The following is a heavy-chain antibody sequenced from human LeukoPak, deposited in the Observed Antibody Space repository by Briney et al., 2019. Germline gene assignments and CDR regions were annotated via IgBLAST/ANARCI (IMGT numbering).Heavy chain of an antibody. CDR2: ISSSAI. CDR3: VRKKWGVAGIWVGAFDI. Sequence: GGSLRLSCAASGFTFSSYGMHWVRQTPGKGLEWVSYISSSAIYYAASVKGRFTISRDNAKNSLYLQMSSLRAEDTAVYYCVRKKWGVAGIWVGAFDIWGQGTMVTVSS. D-gene: IGHD6-19*01. V-gene: IGHV3-48*01. J-gene: IGHJ3*02. CDR1: GFTFSSYG.